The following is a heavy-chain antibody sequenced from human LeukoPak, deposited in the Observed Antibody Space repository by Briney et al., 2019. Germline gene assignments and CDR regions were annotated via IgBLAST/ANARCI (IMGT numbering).Heavy chain of an antibody. CDR3: ARDIAVAGTRDAFDI. Sequence: ASVKVSCKASGGTFSSYAISWVRQAPGQGLEWMGGIIPIFGTANYAQKFQGRVTITADESTSTAYMELSSLRSEETAVYYCARDIAVAGTRDAFDIWGQGTMVTVSS. CDR2: IIPIFGTA. D-gene: IGHD6-19*01. CDR1: GGTFSSYA. J-gene: IGHJ3*02. V-gene: IGHV1-69*13.